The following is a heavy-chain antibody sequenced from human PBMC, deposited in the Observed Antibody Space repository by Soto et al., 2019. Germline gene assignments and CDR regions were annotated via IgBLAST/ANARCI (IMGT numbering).Heavy chain of an antibody. J-gene: IGHJ5*02. Sequence: GXSXKVSCKASESTXMNYDIRWVRQATGQGLEWMGWMNPNSWNTGYALKFQGRVSMTRNTSIYTVYLELSSLASDDTAVYYCVRMASSGTLNWFDPWGQGTLVTVSS. CDR3: VRMASSGTLNWFDP. CDR1: ESTXMNYD. V-gene: IGHV1-8*01. CDR2: MNPNSWNT. D-gene: IGHD1-1*01.